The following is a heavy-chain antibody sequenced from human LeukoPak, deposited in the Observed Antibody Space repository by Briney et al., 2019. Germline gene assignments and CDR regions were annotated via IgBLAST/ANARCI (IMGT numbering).Heavy chain of an antibody. Sequence: SETLSLTCTVSGYSISSGYYWSWIRQPPGKGLEWIGYIYYSGSTNYNPSLKSRVTISVDTSKNQFSLKLSSVTAADTAVYYCARAGYSSSWYRGGYYYMDVWGKGTTVTISS. CDR1: GYSISSGYY. J-gene: IGHJ6*03. V-gene: IGHV4-61*01. D-gene: IGHD6-13*01. CDR2: IYYSGST. CDR3: ARAGYSSSWYRGGYYYMDV.